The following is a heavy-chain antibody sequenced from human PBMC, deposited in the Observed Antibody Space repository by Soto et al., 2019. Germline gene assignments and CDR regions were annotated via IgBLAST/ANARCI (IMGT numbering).Heavy chain of an antibody. J-gene: IGHJ6*02. CDR2: ISGSSSYI. CDR1: GFTFSSYS. Sequence: EVQLVESGGGLVKPGGSLRLSCAASGFTFSSYSMNWVRQAPGKGLEWVSSISGSSSYIYYADSVKGRFTISRDNAKNSLFLQMNSLRAEDTAVYYCARDNSDCSSTSCHRYYYYYGMDVWGQGTTVTVSS. D-gene: IGHD2-2*01. V-gene: IGHV3-21*01. CDR3: ARDNSDCSSTSCHRYYYYYGMDV.